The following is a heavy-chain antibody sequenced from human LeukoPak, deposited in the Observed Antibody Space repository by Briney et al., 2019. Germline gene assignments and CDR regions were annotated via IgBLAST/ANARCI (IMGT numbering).Heavy chain of an antibody. CDR3: ARGSFGYCSSTSCHTSTYYYGMDV. CDR1: GYIFTNYA. V-gene: IGHV1-3*01. J-gene: IGHJ6*02. D-gene: IGHD2-2*02. Sequence: GASVKVSCKASGYIFTNYAIHWVRQAPGQRLEWMGWINAGNGKANYSQKFRGRVTLTRDTSASTAYMELSSLRSEDTAVYYCARGSFGYCSSTSCHTSTYYYGMDVWGQGTTVTVSS. CDR2: INAGNGKA.